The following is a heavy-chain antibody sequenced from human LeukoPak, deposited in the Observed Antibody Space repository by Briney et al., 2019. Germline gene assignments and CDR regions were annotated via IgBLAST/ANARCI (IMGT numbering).Heavy chain of an antibody. CDR3: ARGPGIAVAGDVNLYYFDY. CDR2: IYNSEST. V-gene: IGHV4-61*01. J-gene: IGHJ4*02. D-gene: IGHD6-19*01. CDR1: GGSVSSGHYY. Sequence: KASETLSLTCTVSGGSVSSGHYYWSWIRQPPGKGLEWIGYIYNSESTNYNPSLKSRVTISVDTSKNQFSLKLSSVTAADTAVYYCARGPGIAVAGDVNLYYFDYWGQGTLVTVSS.